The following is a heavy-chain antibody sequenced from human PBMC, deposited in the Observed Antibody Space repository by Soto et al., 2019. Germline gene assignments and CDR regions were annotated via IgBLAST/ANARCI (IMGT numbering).Heavy chain of an antibody. D-gene: IGHD3-22*01. Sequence: SETLSHTCAVYGGSFSGYYGSWIRQPPGKGLEWIGEINHSGSTNYNPSLKSRVTISVDTSKNQFSLKLSSVTAADTAVYYCARGRQADNDYYDTGVDYWGQGTLVTVSS. CDR3: ARGRQADNDYYDTGVDY. J-gene: IGHJ4*02. V-gene: IGHV4-34*01. CDR2: INHSGST. CDR1: GGSFSGYY.